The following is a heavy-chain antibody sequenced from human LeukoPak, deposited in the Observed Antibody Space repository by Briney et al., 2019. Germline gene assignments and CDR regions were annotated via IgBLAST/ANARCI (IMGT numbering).Heavy chain of an antibody. CDR3: VLDADVRGVISFPGY. V-gene: IGHV1-69*04. CDR1: GGTFSSYA. J-gene: IGHJ4*02. D-gene: IGHD3-10*02. CDR2: IIPILGIA. Sequence: GASVKVSCKASGGTFSSYAISWVRQAPGQGLEWMGRIIPILGIANYAQKFQGRVTITADKSTSTAYMELSSLRSEDTAVYYCVLDADVRGVISFPGYWGQGTLVTVSS.